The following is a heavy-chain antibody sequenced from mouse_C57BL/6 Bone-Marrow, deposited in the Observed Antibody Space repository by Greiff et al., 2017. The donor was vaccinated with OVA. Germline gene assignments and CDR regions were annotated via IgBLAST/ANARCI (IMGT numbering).Heavy chain of an antibody. J-gene: IGHJ4*01. D-gene: IGHD2-2*01. V-gene: IGHV1-66*01. CDR3: ARWGMVTTGAMDY. Sequence: QVHVKQSGPELVKPGASVKISCKASGYSFTSYYIHWVKQRPGQGLEWIGWIYPGSGNTKYNEKFKGKATLTADTSSSTAYMQLSSLTSEDSAVYYCARWGMVTTGAMDYWGQGTSVTVSS. CDR1: GYSFTSYY. CDR2: IYPGSGNT.